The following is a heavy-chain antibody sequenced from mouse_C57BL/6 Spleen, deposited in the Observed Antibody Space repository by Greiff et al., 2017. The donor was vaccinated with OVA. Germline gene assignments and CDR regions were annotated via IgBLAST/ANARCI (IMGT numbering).Heavy chain of an antibody. D-gene: IGHD1-1*01. J-gene: IGHJ4*01. Sequence: VQLQQSGAELVRPGASVTLSCKASGYTFTDYEMHWVKQTPVHGLEWIGAIDPETGGTAYNQKFKGKAILTADKSSSTAYMELRSLTSEDSAVYYCTRRDYYGSRGPSYYAMDYWGQGTSVTVS. CDR1: GYTFTDYE. V-gene: IGHV1-15*01. CDR2: IDPETGGT. CDR3: TRRDYYGSRGPSYYAMDY.